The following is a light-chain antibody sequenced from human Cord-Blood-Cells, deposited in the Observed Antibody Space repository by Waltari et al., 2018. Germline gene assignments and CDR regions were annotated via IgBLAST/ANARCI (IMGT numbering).Light chain of an antibody. CDR2: DAS. V-gene: IGKV1-13*02. Sequence: AIQLTQSLSSLSASVGDRVTITCRASQGISSALAVYQQKPGKAPKLLIYDASSLESGVPSRFSGSGSGTDFTLTISSLQPEDFATYYCQQFNSYPRTFGQGTKVEIK. J-gene: IGKJ1*01. CDR1: QGISSA. CDR3: QQFNSYPRT.